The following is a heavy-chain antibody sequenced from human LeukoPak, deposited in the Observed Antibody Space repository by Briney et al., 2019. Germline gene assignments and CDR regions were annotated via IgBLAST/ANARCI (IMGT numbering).Heavy chain of an antibody. J-gene: IGHJ6*02. CDR2: ISSSSSYI. CDR1: GFTFSSYS. V-gene: IGHV3-21*01. Sequence: PGGSLRLSCAASGFTFSSYSMTWVRQAPGKGLEWVSSISSSSSYIYYADSVKGRFTISRDNAKNSLYLQMNSLRAEDTAVYYCARDPRGYGMDVWGQGTTVTVSS. CDR3: ARDPRGYGMDV.